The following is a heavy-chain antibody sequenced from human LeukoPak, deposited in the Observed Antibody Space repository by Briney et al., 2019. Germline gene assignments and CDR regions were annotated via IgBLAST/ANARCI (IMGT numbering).Heavy chain of an antibody. V-gene: IGHV1-24*01. Sequence: ASVKVSCKVSGYTLTELSMHWVRQAPGKWLEWMGGFDPEDGETIYAQKFQGRVTMTEDTSTDTAYMELSSLRSEDTAVYYCATLIPTYYYDSSGFDYWGQGTLVTVSS. D-gene: IGHD3-22*01. CDR1: GYTLTELS. J-gene: IGHJ4*02. CDR2: FDPEDGET. CDR3: ATLIPTYYYDSSGFDY.